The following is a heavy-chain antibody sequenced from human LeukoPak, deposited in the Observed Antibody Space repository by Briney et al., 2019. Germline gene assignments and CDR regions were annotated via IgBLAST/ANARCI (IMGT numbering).Heavy chain of an antibody. J-gene: IGHJ4*02. CDR1: GFTFSSHG. CDR2: IRSDGGNK. D-gene: IGHD4-17*01. V-gene: IGHV3-30*02. Sequence: GGSLRLSCAASGFTFSSHGMHWVRQAPGKGLEWVAFIRSDGGNKYYADSVKGRFTISRDNSKNTLYLQMNSLRAEDTAVYYCVSTRVFYGDYYFDYWGQGTLVTVSS. CDR3: VSTRVFYGDYYFDY.